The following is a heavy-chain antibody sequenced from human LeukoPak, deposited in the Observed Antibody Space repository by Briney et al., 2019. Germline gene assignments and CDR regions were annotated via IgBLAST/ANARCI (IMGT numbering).Heavy chain of an antibody. D-gene: IGHD3-22*01. CDR2: INPNSGGT. CDR1: GYTFTGYY. Sequence: SVKVSCKASGYTFTGYYMHWMRQAPGQGLEWMGWINPNSGGTNYAQMFQGRVTMTRDTSISTAYMELSRLRSDDTAVYYCARRDYYDSSGPDYWGQGTLVTVSS. CDR3: ARRDYYDSSGPDY. V-gene: IGHV1-2*02. J-gene: IGHJ4*02.